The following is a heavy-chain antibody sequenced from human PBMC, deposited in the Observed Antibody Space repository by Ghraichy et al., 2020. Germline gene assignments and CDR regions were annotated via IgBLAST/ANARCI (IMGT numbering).Heavy chain of an antibody. D-gene: IGHD4-17*01. CDR3: ARGVRKYTVTTIRSHPNWFDP. CDR1: GGSFSGYY. V-gene: IGHV4-34*01. Sequence: SETLSLTCAVYGGSFSGYYWSWIRQPPGKGLEWIGEINHSGGTNYNPSLKSRVTISVDTSKNQFSLKLNSVTAADTAVYYCARGVRKYTVTTIRSHPNWFDPWGQGTLVTVSS. J-gene: IGHJ5*02. CDR2: INHSGGT.